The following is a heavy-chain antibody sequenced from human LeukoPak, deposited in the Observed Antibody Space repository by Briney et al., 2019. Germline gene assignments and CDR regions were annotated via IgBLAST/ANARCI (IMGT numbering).Heavy chain of an antibody. V-gene: IGHV3-23*01. CDR3: AKDGVVGTMFGVANWIAP. Sequence: GGSLRLSCAASGFTLSSYAMSWVRQAPGKGLEWVSAISGSGGSTYYADSVKGRFTISRDNSKNTLYLQMNSVRGEDTAVYYCAKDGVVGTMFGVANWIAPCGQGTLVTVPS. CDR1: GFTLSSYA. CDR2: ISGSGGST. J-gene: IGHJ5*02. D-gene: IGHD3-3*01.